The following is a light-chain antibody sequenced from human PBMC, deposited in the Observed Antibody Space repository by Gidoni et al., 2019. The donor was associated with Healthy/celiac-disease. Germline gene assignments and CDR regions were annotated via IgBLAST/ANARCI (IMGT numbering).Light chain of an antibody. CDR2: YDS. J-gene: IGLJ1*01. CDR1: NIGSKS. CDR3: QVWDSSSDLLYV. Sequence: SYVLTQPPSVSVAPGKTARITCGGNNIGSKSVHWYQQKPGQAPVLVIYYDSDRPSGIPERFSGSNSGNTATLTISRVEAGDEADYCCQVWDSSSDLLYVFGTGTKVTVL. V-gene: IGLV3-21*04.